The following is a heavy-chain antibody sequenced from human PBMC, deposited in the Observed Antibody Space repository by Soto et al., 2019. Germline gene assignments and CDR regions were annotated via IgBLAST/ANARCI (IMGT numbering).Heavy chain of an antibody. CDR2: IYSGGSA. J-gene: IGHJ4*02. CDR1: GFTVSSNY. D-gene: IGHD5-18*01. Sequence: EVQLVESGGGLVQPGGSLRLSCAASGFTVSSNYMSWVRQAPGKGLEWVSVIYSGGSAYYADSVKGRFTISRDNSKNTLNLQMNSLRAEDTAVYYYARHGYSYGGGYFDYWGQGTLVTVSS. V-gene: IGHV3-66*04. CDR3: ARHGYSYGGGYFDY.